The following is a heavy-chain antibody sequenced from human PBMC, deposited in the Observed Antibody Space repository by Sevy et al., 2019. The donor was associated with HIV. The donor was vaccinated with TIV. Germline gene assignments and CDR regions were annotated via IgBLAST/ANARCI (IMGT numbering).Heavy chain of an antibody. J-gene: IGHJ4*02. D-gene: IGHD2-15*01. Sequence: SETLSLTCTVSGGSISSYYWSWIRQPPGKGLEWIGYIYYSGSTNYNPSLKSRVTISVDTSKNQFSLKLSSVTAAGTAVYYCARVWYGGHAHYFDYWGQGTLVTVSS. CDR2: IYYSGST. CDR3: ARVWYGGHAHYFDY. CDR1: GGSISSYY. V-gene: IGHV4-59*13.